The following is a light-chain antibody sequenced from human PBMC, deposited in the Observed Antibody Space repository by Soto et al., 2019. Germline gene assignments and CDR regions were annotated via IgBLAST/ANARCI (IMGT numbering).Light chain of an antibody. CDR1: SSDIGAYNY. J-gene: IGLJ1*01. CDR3: FSFTTDWTHV. CDR2: EVS. Sequence: QCALTQPASVSGSPGQSITISCTGSSSDIGAYNYVSWFQQYPGKAPKLTISEVSNRPSGVSNRFSGSRSGTAASLTISGLQTEDEADYFCFSFTTDWTHVFGTGTKVTVL. V-gene: IGLV2-14*01.